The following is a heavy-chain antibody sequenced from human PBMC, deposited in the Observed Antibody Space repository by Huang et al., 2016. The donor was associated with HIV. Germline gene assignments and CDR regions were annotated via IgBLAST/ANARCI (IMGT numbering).Heavy chain of an antibody. V-gene: IGHV3-30-3*01. CDR3: ARAKDTWDAYDI. CDR2: ISNDGSNN. J-gene: IGHJ3*02. Sequence: QVQLVESGGGVVQPGRSLRLSCAASGFPFNNHAMHWVRQATGNGLDWVAVISNDGSNNHYSDSVKGRFTISRDSSKSTLFLHRTSLRTEDTAVYYCARAKDTWDAYDIWGQGTMVIVSS. D-gene: IGHD5-18*01. CDR1: GFPFNNHA.